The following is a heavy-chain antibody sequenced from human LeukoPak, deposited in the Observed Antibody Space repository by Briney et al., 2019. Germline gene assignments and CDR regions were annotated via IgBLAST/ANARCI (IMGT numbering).Heavy chain of an antibody. J-gene: IGHJ1*01. Sequence: PGGSLRLSCAASGFTFSSYGMHWVRQAPGKGLEWVAFIRDDGSNKHYADSVKGRFTISRDNSKNTLYLQMNSLRAEDTAVYYCARDSGFSGTQRGEHWGQGTLVTVSS. V-gene: IGHV3-30*02. CDR2: IRDDGSNK. CDR1: GFTFSSYG. CDR3: ARDSGFSGTQRGEH. D-gene: IGHD3/OR15-3a*01.